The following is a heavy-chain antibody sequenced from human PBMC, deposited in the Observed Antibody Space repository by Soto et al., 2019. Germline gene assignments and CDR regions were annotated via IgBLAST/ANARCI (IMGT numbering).Heavy chain of an antibody. CDR1: GYTFTSYA. J-gene: IGHJ4*02. D-gene: IGHD2-15*01. V-gene: IGHV1-3*05. CDR2: INAGNGNT. Sequence: QVQLVQSGAEEKKPGASVKVSCKASGYTFTSYAMHWVRQAPGQRLEWMGWINAGNGNTKCSQKFQDRVTITRDTSASTAYMELSSLRSEDTAVYYCARGESVVGDYWGQGPLVTVSS. CDR3: ARGESVVGDY.